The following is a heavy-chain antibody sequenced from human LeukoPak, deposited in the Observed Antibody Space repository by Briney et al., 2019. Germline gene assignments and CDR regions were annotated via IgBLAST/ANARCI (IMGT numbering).Heavy chain of an antibody. Sequence: SETLSLTCTVSGGSISSYYWSWIRQPPGKGLEWIGYIYYSGSTNYNPSLKSRVTISVDTSKNQFSLKLSSVTAADTAVYYCARHLSGMVTNFDYWGQGTLVTVSS. CDR1: GGSISSYY. V-gene: IGHV4-59*08. D-gene: IGHD1-1*01. J-gene: IGHJ4*02. CDR3: ARHLSGMVTNFDY. CDR2: IYYSGST.